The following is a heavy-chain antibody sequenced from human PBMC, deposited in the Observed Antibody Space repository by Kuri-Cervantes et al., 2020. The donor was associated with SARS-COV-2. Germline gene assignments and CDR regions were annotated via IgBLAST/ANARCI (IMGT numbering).Heavy chain of an antibody. D-gene: IGHD1-26*01. Sequence: GESLKISCAASGFTFSSYAMSWVRQAPGKGLEWVSAISGSGGSTYCADSVKGRFTISRDNPKNTLYLQMNSLRAEDTAVYYCAKEIRATTRFDAFDIWGQGTMVTVSS. CDR1: GFTFSSYA. V-gene: IGHV3-23*01. CDR2: ISGSGGST. CDR3: AKEIRATTRFDAFDI. J-gene: IGHJ3*02.